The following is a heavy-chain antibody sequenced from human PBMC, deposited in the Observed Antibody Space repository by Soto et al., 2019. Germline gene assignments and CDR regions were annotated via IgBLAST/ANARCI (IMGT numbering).Heavy chain of an antibody. Sequence: GGSLRLSCAASGFTFSSYAMSWVRQAPGKGLEWVSAISGSGGSIYYADSVKGRFTISRDNAKNSLYLQMNSLRDEDTAVYYCARPEYSSSSYGMDVWGQGTTVTVSS. V-gene: IGHV3-23*01. D-gene: IGHD6-6*01. CDR2: ISGSGGSI. CDR3: ARPEYSSSSYGMDV. J-gene: IGHJ6*02. CDR1: GFTFSSYA.